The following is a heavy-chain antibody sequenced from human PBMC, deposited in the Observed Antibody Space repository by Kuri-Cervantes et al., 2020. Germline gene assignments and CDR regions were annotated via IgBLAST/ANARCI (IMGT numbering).Heavy chain of an antibody. D-gene: IGHD1-1*01. J-gene: IGHJ6*03. CDR2: IKQDGTEK. CDR3: AKGPGTTVYYYYYMDV. V-gene: IGHV3-7*03. Sequence: GGSLRLSCAASGFTFSSYWMSWVRQAPGKGLEWVANIKQDGTEKYYVDSVKGRFTISRDNAKNSLYLQMTSLRAEDTAVYYCAKGPGTTVYYYYYMDVWGKGTTVTVSS. CDR1: GFTFSSYW.